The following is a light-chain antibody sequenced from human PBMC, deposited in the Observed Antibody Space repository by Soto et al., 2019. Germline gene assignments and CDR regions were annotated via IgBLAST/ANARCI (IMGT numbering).Light chain of an antibody. V-gene: IGLV1-40*01. J-gene: IGLJ1*01. CDR3: QSYDSSLSGSYV. CDR2: GNS. CDR1: SSNIGAGYD. Sequence: QSVLTQPPSVSGAPGQRVTISCTWSSSNIGAGYDVNWYQQLPGTAPKLLIYGNSNRPSGVPDRFSGSKSGTSASLAITGLQAEDEADYYCQSYDSSLSGSYVFGTGTKVTVL.